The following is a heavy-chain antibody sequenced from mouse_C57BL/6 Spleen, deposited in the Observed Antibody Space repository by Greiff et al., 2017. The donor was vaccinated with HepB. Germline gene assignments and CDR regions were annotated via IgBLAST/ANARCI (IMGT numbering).Heavy chain of an antibody. V-gene: IGHV1-7*01. CDR3: VPLGPSYYFDY. CDR1: GYTFTSYW. D-gene: IGHD6-1*01. J-gene: IGHJ2*01. Sequence: VQLQQSGAELAKPGASVKLSCKASGYTFTSYWMHWVKQRPGQGLEWIGYINPSSGYTKYNQKFKDKAKLTADKSSSTAYMQLSSLTYEDSAVYYCVPLGPSYYFDYWGQGTTLTVSS. CDR2: INPSSGYT.